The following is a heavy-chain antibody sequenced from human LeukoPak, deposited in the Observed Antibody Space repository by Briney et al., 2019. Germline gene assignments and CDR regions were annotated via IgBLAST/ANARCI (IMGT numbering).Heavy chain of an antibody. CDR1: GFTFSDHY. CDR2: TRNKANSYIT. D-gene: IGHD2-2*01. J-gene: IGHJ4*02. Sequence: PGGSLRLSCAASGFTFSDHYMDWVRQAPGKGLEWVGRTRNKANSYITEYAASVEGRFTISRDNSKNSLYLQMNSLKTEDTAVYYCAREVALVVVPAAMRTSDYWGQGTLVTVSS. CDR3: AREVALVVVPAAMRTSDY. V-gene: IGHV3-72*01.